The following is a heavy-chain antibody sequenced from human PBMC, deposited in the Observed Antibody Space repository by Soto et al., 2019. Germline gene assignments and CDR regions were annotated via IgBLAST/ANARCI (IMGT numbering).Heavy chain of an antibody. D-gene: IGHD7-27*01. Sequence: ASVKVSCKAPGYTFTSYDINWVRQAPGQGFEWMGWMSSNSGETGYAQKFQGRVTMTRNTSIRTAYMELSSLRSEDTAIYYCARGPPNWGFDYWGQGTLVTV. J-gene: IGHJ4*02. V-gene: IGHV1-8*01. CDR3: ARGPPNWGFDY. CDR2: MSSNSGET. CDR1: GYTFTSYD.